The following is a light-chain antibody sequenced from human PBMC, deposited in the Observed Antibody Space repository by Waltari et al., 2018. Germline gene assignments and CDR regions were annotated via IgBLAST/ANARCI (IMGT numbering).Light chain of an antibody. J-gene: IGKJ1*01. CDR1: QSVLYNSNDKNY. CDR2: WAS. Sequence: DIVMTQSPEFLAVSLGERATINCKSSQSVLYNSNDKNYLAWYQQKPGQPPKLLLYWASTRQSVVPVRFSGSGSGTDVTLTINSLQAEDVAVYYCQQYDSRRTFGRGTRVEIK. CDR3: QQYDSRRT. V-gene: IGKV4-1*01.